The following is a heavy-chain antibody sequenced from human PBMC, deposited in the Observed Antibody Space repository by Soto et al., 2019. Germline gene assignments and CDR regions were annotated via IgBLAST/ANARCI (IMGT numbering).Heavy chain of an antibody. Sequence: EAQLWESGGRSVQPGGSLRLSCAASGFNFGLYAMTWVRQAPGKRLEWVSEISSSSGRTTRYADSVWGRFTISRDNSRNTLYLEMTNLRVDDTATYFCAQMTVLTTSAFDVWGQGTTVTVS. J-gene: IGHJ3*01. V-gene: IGHV3-23*01. CDR3: AQMTVLTTSAFDV. CDR2: ISSSSGRTT. D-gene: IGHD4-17*01. CDR1: GFNFGLYA.